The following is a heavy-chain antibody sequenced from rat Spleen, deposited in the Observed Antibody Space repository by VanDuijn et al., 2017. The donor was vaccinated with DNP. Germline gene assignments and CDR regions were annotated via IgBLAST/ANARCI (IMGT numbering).Heavy chain of an antibody. V-gene: IGHV2-6*01. CDR1: GFSLTSYT. CDR2: MSSGGST. Sequence: QVQLKESGPGLVQPSQTLSLTCTVSGFSLTSYTVSWVRQPPGKGLEWIASMSSGGSTYYNSGLKSRLRISRDTSKSQVFLKMNSLQTEDTAMYFCARSDSSYPYYYAMDAWGQGTSVTVSS. J-gene: IGHJ4*01. CDR3: ARSDSSYPYYYAMDA. D-gene: IGHD1-2*01.